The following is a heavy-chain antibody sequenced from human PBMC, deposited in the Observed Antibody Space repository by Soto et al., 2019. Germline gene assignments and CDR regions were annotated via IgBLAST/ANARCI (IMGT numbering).Heavy chain of an antibody. Sequence: TSETLSLTCTVSGGSISSSSYYWGWIRQPPGKGLEWIGSIYYSGSTYYNPSLKSRVTISVDTSKNQFSLKLSSVTAADTAVFYCARFVYGDYISDNWFDPWGQGTLVTVSS. D-gene: IGHD4-17*01. V-gene: IGHV4-39*01. CDR3: ARFVYGDYISDNWFDP. CDR2: IYYSGST. J-gene: IGHJ5*02. CDR1: GGSISSSSYY.